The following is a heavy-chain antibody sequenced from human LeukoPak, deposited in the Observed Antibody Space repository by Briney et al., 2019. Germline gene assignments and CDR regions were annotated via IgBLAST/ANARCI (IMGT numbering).Heavy chain of an antibody. CDR2: ISSSGSTI. J-gene: IGHJ4*02. D-gene: IGHD1-14*01. CDR3: ARDRKKIPIRFDY. Sequence: GGSLRLSCAASGFTFSDYYMSWIRQAPGKGLEWVSYISSSGSTIYYADSVKGRFTISRDNAKNSLYLQMNSLRDEDTAVYYCARDRKKIPIRFDYWGQGTLVTVSS. V-gene: IGHV3-11*04. CDR1: GFTFSDYY.